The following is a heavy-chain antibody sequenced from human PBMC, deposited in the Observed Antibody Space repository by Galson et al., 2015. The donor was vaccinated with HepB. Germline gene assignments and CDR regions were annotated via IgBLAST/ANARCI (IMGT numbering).Heavy chain of an antibody. V-gene: IGHV3-30*02. J-gene: IGHJ4*02. CDR3: AKERRGYYAES. CDR2: ITYDGSRE. CDR1: GFTFSNYA. D-gene: IGHD1-26*01. Sequence: SLRLSCASSGFTFSNYAMHWVRLAPGKGLEWVALITYDGSREDNADSVKGRFTISRDNSKNTLYLQMNSLRVDDTAVYYCAKERRGYYAESWGQGTLVTVSS.